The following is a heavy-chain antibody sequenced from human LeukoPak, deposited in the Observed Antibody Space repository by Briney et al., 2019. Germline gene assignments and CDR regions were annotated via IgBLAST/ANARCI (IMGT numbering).Heavy chain of an antibody. D-gene: IGHD5-18*01. J-gene: IGHJ4*02. Sequence: PGGSLRLSCAASGFTFSSYAMLWVRQAPGKGLEGVSAISADSYYTYYADSVQGRFTISRDNSKNTLYLQMNSLRAEDTALYYCANFVDTSMGGNDYWGQGTLVTVSS. V-gene: IGHV3-23*01. CDR3: ANFVDTSMGGNDY. CDR1: GFTFSSYA. CDR2: ISADSYYT.